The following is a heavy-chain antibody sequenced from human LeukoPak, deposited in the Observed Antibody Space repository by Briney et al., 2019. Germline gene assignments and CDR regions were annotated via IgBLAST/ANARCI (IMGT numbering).Heavy chain of an antibody. Sequence: PGGSLRLSCVGSGFMFSRYSMGWVRQAPGKGLEFVAHLKESGIEKEYVDSVKGRFTISRDNAENLLYLQMNSLRAGDTALYFCARWRGAQSEFDYWGQGTQVTVSS. CDR3: ARWRGAQSEFDY. V-gene: IGHV3-7*01. CDR2: LKESGIEK. CDR1: GFMFSRYS. J-gene: IGHJ4*02. D-gene: IGHD3-3*01.